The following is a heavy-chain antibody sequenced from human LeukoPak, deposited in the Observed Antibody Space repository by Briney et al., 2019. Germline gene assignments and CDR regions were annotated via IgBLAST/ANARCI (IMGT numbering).Heavy chain of an antibody. CDR3: ARQRGGYEVDY. CDR2: IYYRGNT. J-gene: IGHJ4*02. V-gene: IGHV4-39*01. D-gene: IGHD5-12*01. Sequence: PSETLSLTCTVSGDSISSGRYYWGWIRQPPGKGLEWIGTIYYRGNTYYNPSLKSRITISVATSKSQFSLGLSSVTAADTALYYCARQRGGYEVDYWGQGTLVTVSS. CDR1: GDSISSGRYY.